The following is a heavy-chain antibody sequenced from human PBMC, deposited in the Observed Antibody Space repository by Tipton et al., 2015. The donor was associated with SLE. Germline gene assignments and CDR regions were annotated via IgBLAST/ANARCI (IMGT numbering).Heavy chain of an antibody. J-gene: IGHJ4*02. Sequence: GSLRLSCAASGFTFSSYAMSWVRQAPGKGLEWVSAISGSGGSTYYADSVKGRFTISRDNSKNTLYLQMNSLGAEDTAVYYCAKGGSAGVHFDYWGQGTLVTVSS. CDR3: AKGGSAGVHFDY. CDR2: ISGSGGST. CDR1: GFTFSSYA. V-gene: IGHV3-23*01. D-gene: IGHD3-10*01.